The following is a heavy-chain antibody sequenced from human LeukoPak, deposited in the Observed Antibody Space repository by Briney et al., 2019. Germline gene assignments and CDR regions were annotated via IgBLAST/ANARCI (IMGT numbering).Heavy chain of an antibody. V-gene: IGHV4-38-2*02. CDR2: ICYSGST. CDR1: GDSISSGYC. Sequence: SETLSLTCAVSGDSISSGYCWGWIRQPPGKGLEWIGSICYSGSTYYNPSLKSRVTISVDTSKNQFSLKLKSVTAADTAVYYCARDYGYSSAADAFDIWGQRTLLTVSS. D-gene: IGHD6-19*01. CDR3: ARDYGYSSAADAFDI. J-gene: IGHJ3*02.